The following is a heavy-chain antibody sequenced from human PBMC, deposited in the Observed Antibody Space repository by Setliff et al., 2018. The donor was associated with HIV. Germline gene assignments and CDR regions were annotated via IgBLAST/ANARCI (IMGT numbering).Heavy chain of an antibody. J-gene: IGHJ6*03. D-gene: IGHD3-10*01. Sequence: PSETLSLTCTVSGASISSSGHYWGWVRQTPGKGLQWIGHIYYSGSAYYNPSLRSRVTISVDKSKNQFSLKLSSVTAADTAVYYCARARIRNYYGSGRKYYYYMDVWGKGTTVTVSS. CDR1: GASISSSGHY. CDR2: IYYSGSA. CDR3: ARARIRNYYGSGRKYYYYMDV. V-gene: IGHV4-39*07.